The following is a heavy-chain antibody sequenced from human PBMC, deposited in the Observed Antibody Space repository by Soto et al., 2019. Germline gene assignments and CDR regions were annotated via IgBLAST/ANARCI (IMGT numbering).Heavy chain of an antibody. V-gene: IGHV1-69*08. CDR1: GGTFTSET. CDR3: ATEEGSYIMGTFPFYYIDV. CDR2: IIRILGTG. J-gene: IGHJ6*03. Sequence: QVQLVQSGPEVKKSGSSVKVSCKLSGGTFTSETISWVRQAPGQGLEWMGGIIRILGTGNYAQKFQGRITITEDKSSNTGYMEMSSLTSEDTAVYFCATEEGSYIMGTFPFYYIDVSGNGTTVTVSS. D-gene: IGHD3-16*01.